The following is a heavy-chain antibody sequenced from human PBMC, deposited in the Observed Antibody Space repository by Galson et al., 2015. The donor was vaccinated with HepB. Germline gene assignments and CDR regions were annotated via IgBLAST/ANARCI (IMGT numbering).Heavy chain of an antibody. Sequence: SLRLSCAASGFTFSSYWMSWVRQAPGKGLEWVSNINQDGSEKYYVDSVKGRFTISRDNAKNSLYLQMNSLRAEDTAVYYCASRKLGAAACTRFDYWGQGSLVTAAS. CDR2: INQDGSEK. V-gene: IGHV3-7*03. CDR1: GFTFSSYW. J-gene: IGHJ4*02. D-gene: IGHD6-13*01. CDR3: ASRKLGAAACTRFDY.